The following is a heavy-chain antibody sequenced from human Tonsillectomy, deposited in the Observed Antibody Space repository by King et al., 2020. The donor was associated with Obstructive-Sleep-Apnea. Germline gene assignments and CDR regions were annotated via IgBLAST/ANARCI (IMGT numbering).Heavy chain of an antibody. CDR2: IWYDGSNK. CDR1: GFTFSTYG. Sequence: VQLVESGGGVVQPGRSLRLSCAASGFTFSTYGMHWVRQAPGKGLEWVAVIWYDGSNKHYADSVKGRFTISRDNSKNTLYLQMNSLRAEDTAVYYCARRSATMVRGTDYYGMDVWGQGTTVTVSS. CDR3: ARRSATMVRGTDYYGMDV. V-gene: IGHV3-33*01. D-gene: IGHD3-10*01. J-gene: IGHJ6*02.